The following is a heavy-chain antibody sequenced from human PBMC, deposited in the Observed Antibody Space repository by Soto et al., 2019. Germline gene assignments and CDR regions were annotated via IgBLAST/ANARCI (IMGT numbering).Heavy chain of an antibody. V-gene: IGHV1-18*01. Sequence: ASVKVSCKASGYTFTSYGISWVRQAPGQGLEWMGWISAYNGNTNYAQKLQGRVTMATDTSTSTAYMELRSLRSDDTAVYYCARYLGWVEATYYYGSGSYYDWFDPWGQGTLVTVSS. J-gene: IGHJ5*02. CDR3: ARYLGWVEATYYYGSGSYYDWFDP. D-gene: IGHD3-10*01. CDR1: GYTFTSYG. CDR2: ISAYNGNT.